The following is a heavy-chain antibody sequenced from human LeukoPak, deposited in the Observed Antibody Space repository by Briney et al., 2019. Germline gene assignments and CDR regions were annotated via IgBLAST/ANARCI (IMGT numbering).Heavy chain of an antibody. D-gene: IGHD3-10*01. CDR1: GFTFSSYA. CDR3: AKDREFGDYGGGYFDY. J-gene: IGHJ4*02. V-gene: IGHV3-23*01. CDR2: ISGSGGST. Sequence: PGGSLRLSCAASGFTFSSYAMSWVRQAPGKGLEWVSAISGSGGSTYYADSVKGRFTITRDNSKNTLYLQMNSLRAEDTAVYYCAKDREFGDYGGGYFDYWGQGTLVTVSS.